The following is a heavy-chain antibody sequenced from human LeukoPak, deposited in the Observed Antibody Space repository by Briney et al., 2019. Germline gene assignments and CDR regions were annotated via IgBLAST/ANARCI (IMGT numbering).Heavy chain of an antibody. Sequence: SETLSLTCAVYGGSFSGYYWSWIRQPPGKGLEWIGEINHSGSTNYNPSLKSRVTISVDTSKNQFSLKLSSVTAADTAVYYCARSPLASSGWYGAHFDIWGQGTMVTVSS. CDR1: GGSFSGYY. CDR3: ARSPLASSGWYGAHFDI. CDR2: INHSGST. V-gene: IGHV4-34*01. J-gene: IGHJ3*02. D-gene: IGHD6-19*01.